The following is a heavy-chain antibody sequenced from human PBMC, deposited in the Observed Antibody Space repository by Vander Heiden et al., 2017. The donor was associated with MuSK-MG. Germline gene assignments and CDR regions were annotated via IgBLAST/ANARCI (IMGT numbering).Heavy chain of an antibody. CDR3: AKGSAQFSSSDGVDY. CDR2: ISWDSGSS. CDR1: GLTFDDYA. D-gene: IGHD6-19*01. V-gene: IGHV3-9*01. J-gene: IGHJ4*02. Sequence: EVQLGESVGGWVRPGRSLRISCAASGLTFDDYAMHWVRQAPGKGLEWVSGISWDSGSSDYADSVKGRFTISSDNATNFLFLQMNSLRAEDTALYYCAKGSAQFSSSDGVDYWGQGTLVTVSS.